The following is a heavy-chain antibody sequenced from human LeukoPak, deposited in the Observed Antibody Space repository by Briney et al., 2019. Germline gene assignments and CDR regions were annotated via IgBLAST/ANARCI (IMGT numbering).Heavy chain of an antibody. V-gene: IGHV4-59*08. CDR1: GGSISSYY. CDR2: IYHSGST. J-gene: IGHJ4*02. Sequence: SETLSLTCTVSGGSISSYYWSWTRQPPGKGLEWIGNIYHSGSTYYKPSLKSRVTISVDTSKNQFSLKLSSVTAADTAMYYCARGYSSGWSWVDYWGQGTLVTVSS. CDR3: ARGYSSGWSWVDY. D-gene: IGHD6-19*01.